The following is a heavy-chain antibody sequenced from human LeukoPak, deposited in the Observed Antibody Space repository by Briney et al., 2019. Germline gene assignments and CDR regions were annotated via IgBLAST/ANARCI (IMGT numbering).Heavy chain of an antibody. CDR3: ARTLGYCSGGSCYPDAFDI. D-gene: IGHD2-15*01. CDR1: GYTFTSYD. J-gene: IGHJ3*02. CDR2: ISAYNGNT. V-gene: IGHV1-18*01. Sequence: ASVKVSCKASGYTFTSYDINWVRQATGQGLEWMGWISAYNGNTNYAQKLQGRVTMTTDTSTSTAYMELRSLRSDDTAVYYCARTLGYCSGGSCYPDAFDIWGQGTMVTVSS.